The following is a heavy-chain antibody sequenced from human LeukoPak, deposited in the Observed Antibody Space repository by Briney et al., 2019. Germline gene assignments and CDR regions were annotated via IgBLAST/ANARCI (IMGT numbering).Heavy chain of an antibody. CDR2: INWNGGST. V-gene: IGHV3-20*04. J-gene: IGHJ6*03. Sequence: PGGSLRLSCAASGFTFDDYGMSWVRQAPGKGLEWVSGINWNGGSTGYADSVKGRFTISRDNAKNSLYLQVNSLRAEDTALYYCARSPEGPYGDSYYYYMDVWGKGTTVTVSS. D-gene: IGHD4-17*01. CDR3: ARSPEGPYGDSYYYYMDV. CDR1: GFTFDDYG.